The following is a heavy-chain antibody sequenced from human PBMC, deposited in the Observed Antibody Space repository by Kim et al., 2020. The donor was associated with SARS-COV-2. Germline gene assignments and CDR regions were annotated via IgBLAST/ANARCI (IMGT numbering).Heavy chain of an antibody. CDR3: SRATGGGYYYGMDV. Sequence: GGSLRLSCAASGFTFSSYAMHWVRQAPGKGLEWVAVISYDGSNKYYADSVKGRFTISRDNSKNTLYLQMNSLRAEDTAVYYCSRATGGGYYYGMDVWGQG. D-gene: IGHD1-26*01. CDR2: ISYDGSNK. V-gene: IGHV3-30*04. CDR1: GFTFSSYA. J-gene: IGHJ6*02.